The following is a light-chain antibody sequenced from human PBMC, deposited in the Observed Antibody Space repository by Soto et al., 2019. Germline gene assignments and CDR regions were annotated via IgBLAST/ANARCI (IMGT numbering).Light chain of an antibody. Sequence: QSALTQPASVSDSPGQSITISCIGTSSDIGAFNHVSWHQQHPGKAPKLIIYDVINRPSGVSNRFSGSKTGNTASLIISGLQADDEADYYCSSSTSSSSYVFGHVTKVNVL. CDR2: DVI. CDR1: SSDIGAFNH. J-gene: IGLJ1*01. V-gene: IGLV2-14*03. CDR3: SSSTSSSSYV.